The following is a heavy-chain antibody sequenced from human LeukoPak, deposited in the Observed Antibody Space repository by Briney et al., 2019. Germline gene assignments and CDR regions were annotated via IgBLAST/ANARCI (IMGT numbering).Heavy chain of an antibody. CDR2: MHHTGST. CDR1: GDSISIYY. D-gene: IGHD3-10*01. Sequence: SETLSLTCTVPGDSISIYYWNWIRQPAGEGLEWIGRMHHTGSTNYNPSLKSRVTMSLDTSRNQFSLKVTSVTAADTAVYYCARDFGFVEYFDFWGQGILVTVSS. J-gene: IGHJ4*02. CDR3: ARDFGFVEYFDF. V-gene: IGHV4-4*07.